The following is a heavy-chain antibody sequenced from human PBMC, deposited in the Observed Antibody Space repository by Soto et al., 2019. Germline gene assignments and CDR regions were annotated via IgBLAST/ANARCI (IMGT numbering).Heavy chain of an antibody. V-gene: IGHV3-33*01. J-gene: IGHJ4*02. CDR3: ASGKNGVNVY. CDR2: IWYDGSNK. CDR1: GFTFSSYG. D-gene: IGHD4-17*01. Sequence: QVQLVESGGGVVQPGRSLRLSCAVSGFTFSSYGMHWVRQAPGKGLEWVAVIWYDGSNKYYADSVKGRFTISRDNSKNTLYLQMNSLRAEDTAVYYCASGKNGVNVYWGQGTLVTVSS.